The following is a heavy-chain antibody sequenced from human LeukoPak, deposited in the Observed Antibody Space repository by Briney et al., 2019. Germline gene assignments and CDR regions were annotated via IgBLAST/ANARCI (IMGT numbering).Heavy chain of an antibody. V-gene: IGHV3-30-3*01. Sequence: PGGSLRLSCAASGFTFSSYAMHWVRQAPGKGLEWVAVISYDGSNKYYADSVKGRFTISRDKSKNTLYLQMNSLRAEDTAVYYCAKYSGYDILTGSIDRWFDPWGQGTQVTVSS. CDR3: AKYSGYDILTGSIDRWFDP. CDR2: ISYDGSNK. J-gene: IGHJ5*02. CDR1: GFTFSSYA. D-gene: IGHD3-9*01.